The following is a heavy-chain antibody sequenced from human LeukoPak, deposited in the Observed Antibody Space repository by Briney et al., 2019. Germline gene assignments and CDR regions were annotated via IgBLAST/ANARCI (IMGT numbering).Heavy chain of an antibody. CDR2: ISAYNGNT. V-gene: IGHV1-18*01. J-gene: IGHJ5*02. Sequence: ASVKVSCKASGYTFTSYGISWVRQAPGQGPEWMGWISAYNGNTNYAQKLQGRVTMTTDTSTSTAYMELRSLRSDDTAVYYCARSIAGDYVEWFDPWGQGTLVTVSS. CDR3: ARSIAGDYVEWFDP. D-gene: IGHD4-17*01. CDR1: GYTFTSYG.